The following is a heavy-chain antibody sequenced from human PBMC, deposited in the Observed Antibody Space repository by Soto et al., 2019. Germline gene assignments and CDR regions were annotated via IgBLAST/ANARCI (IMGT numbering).Heavy chain of an antibody. CDR1: GFTFSSYW. CDR2: ISSSSSYI. Sequence: GGSLRLSCAASGFTFSSYWMSWVRQAPGKGLEWVSSISSSSSYIYYADSVKGRFTISRDNAKNSLYLQMNSLRAEDTAVYYCAREDYYDSSGLPHPADYWGQGTQVTVSS. J-gene: IGHJ4*02. CDR3: AREDYYDSSGLPHPADY. V-gene: IGHV3-21*01. D-gene: IGHD3-22*01.